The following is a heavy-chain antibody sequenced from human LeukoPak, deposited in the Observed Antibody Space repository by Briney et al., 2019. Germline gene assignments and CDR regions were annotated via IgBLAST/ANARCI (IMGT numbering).Heavy chain of an antibody. Sequence: PGGSLRLSCAASGFTFDDYAMHWVRQAPGKGLEWVSGISWNSGSIGYADSVKGRFTISRDNAKNSLYLQMNSLRAEDTAVYYCAKDRRIVAVGPRRTIKNCLDPWGQGTLVTVSS. V-gene: IGHV3-9*01. CDR1: GFTFDDYA. CDR2: ISWNSGSI. J-gene: IGHJ5*02. CDR3: AKDRRIVAVGPRRTIKNCLDP. D-gene: IGHD6-13*01.